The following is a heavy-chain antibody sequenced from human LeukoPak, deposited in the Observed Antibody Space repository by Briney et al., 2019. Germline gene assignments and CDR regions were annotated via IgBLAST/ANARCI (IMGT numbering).Heavy chain of an antibody. D-gene: IGHD1-26*01. Sequence: SETLSLTCTVSGGSISSSSYYWGWIRQPPGKGLEWIGSIYYSGSTYYNPSLKSRVTMSVDTSKNQFSLKLSSVTAADTAVYYCARDRAVGATLSYWYFDLWGRGTLVTVSS. V-gene: IGHV4-39*07. CDR1: GGSISSSSYY. J-gene: IGHJ2*01. CDR3: ARDRAVGATLSYWYFDL. CDR2: IYYSGST.